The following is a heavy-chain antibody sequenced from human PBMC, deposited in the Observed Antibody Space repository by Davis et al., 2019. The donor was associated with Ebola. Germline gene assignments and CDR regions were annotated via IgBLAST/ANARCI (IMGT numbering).Heavy chain of an antibody. CDR1: GGTFSSYA. V-gene: IGHV1-69*13. D-gene: IGHD3-22*01. J-gene: IGHJ4*02. CDR3: ARVGGVGYDSSGYYFDY. CDR2: IIPIFGTA. Sequence: SVKVSCKASGGTFSSYAISWVRQAPGQGLEWMGGIIPIFGTANYAQKFQGRVTITADESTSTAYMELSSLRSEDTAVYYCARVGGVGYDSSGYYFDYWGQGTLVTVSS.